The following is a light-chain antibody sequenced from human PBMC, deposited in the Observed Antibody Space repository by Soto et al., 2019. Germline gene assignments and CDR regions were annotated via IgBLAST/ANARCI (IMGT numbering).Light chain of an antibody. J-gene: IGKJ4*01. CDR1: QTLSSW. V-gene: IGKV1-5*03. CDR2: KAS. CDR3: RQLTRYPST. Sequence: IQMPQPPSTLSASVGDRVTTTCRASQTLSSWLAWYQQKPGKAPKLLIYKASTLKSGVASRFSGSGSGTDFNLTISGLQPEDFATYYCRQLTRYPSTFGGGTKVDIK.